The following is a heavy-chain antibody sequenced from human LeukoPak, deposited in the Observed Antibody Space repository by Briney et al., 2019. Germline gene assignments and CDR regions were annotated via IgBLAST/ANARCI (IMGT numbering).Heavy chain of an antibody. CDR1: GFAFSSYA. V-gene: IGHV3-23*01. D-gene: IGHD5-18*01. Sequence: GSLRLSCAASGFAFSSYAMSWVRQDPGKGLEWVSAISGSGGSTSYSDSETGRLTISRDNSKNTLYMQMNSMRAEDTAVYYCAKFRIQLWLREFDYWGQGTLVTVSS. CDR2: ISGSGGST. CDR3: AKFRIQLWLREFDY. J-gene: IGHJ4*02.